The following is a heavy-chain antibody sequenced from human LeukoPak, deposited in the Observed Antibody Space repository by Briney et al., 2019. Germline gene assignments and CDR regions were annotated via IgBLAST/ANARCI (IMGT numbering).Heavy chain of an antibody. Sequence: GGSLRLSCAASGFTFSSYSMNWVRQAPGKGLEWVSSISSSSSYIYYADSVKGRFTTSRDNSKNTLFLQMNSLRAEDTAIYYCAKYGPQDSGSSHFDYWGQGALVTVSS. CDR3: AKYGPQDSGSSHFDY. D-gene: IGHD1-26*01. CDR1: GFTFSSYS. V-gene: IGHV3-21*04. CDR2: ISSSSSYI. J-gene: IGHJ4*02.